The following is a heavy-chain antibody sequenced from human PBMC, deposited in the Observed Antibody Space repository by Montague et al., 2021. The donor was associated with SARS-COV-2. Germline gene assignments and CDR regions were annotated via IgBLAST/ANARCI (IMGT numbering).Heavy chain of an antibody. CDR2: ISYDGSNK. Sequence: SLRLSCAASGFTFSSYAMHWVRQAPGKGLEWVAVISYDGSNKYYXXSVKGRFTISRDNSKNTLYLQMNSLRAEDTAVYYCARVRSSPGELLWFGELKTDAFDIWGQGTMVTVSS. D-gene: IGHD3-10*01. CDR1: GFTFSSYA. V-gene: IGHV3-30*04. CDR3: ARVRSSPGELLWFGELKTDAFDI. J-gene: IGHJ3*02.